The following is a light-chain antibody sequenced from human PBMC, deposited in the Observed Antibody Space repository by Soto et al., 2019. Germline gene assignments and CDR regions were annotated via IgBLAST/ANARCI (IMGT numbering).Light chain of an antibody. CDR3: QAWDSSTAKVV. Sequence: SYELTQPPSVSVSPGQTASITCSGDKLGDKYACWYQQKPGQSPVLVIYQDSKRPSGIPERFSGPNPGNTATLTISGTQAMDEADYYCQAWDSSTAKVVFGGGTKLTVL. CDR1: KLGDKY. J-gene: IGLJ2*01. CDR2: QDS. V-gene: IGLV3-1*01.